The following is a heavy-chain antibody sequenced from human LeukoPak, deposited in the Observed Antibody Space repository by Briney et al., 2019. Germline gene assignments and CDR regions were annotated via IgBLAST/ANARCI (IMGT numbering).Heavy chain of an antibody. CDR1: GFTFSSYA. V-gene: IGHV3-30-3*01. Sequence: GGSLRLSCAASGFTFSSYAMHWVRQAPGKGLEWVAVISYDGSNKYYADSVKGRFTISRDNSKNTLYLQMNSLRAEDTAVYYCARGGRYPMVVAALDWGQGTLVTVSS. J-gene: IGHJ4*02. CDR2: ISYDGSNK. D-gene: IGHD2-15*01. CDR3: ARGGRYPMVVAALD.